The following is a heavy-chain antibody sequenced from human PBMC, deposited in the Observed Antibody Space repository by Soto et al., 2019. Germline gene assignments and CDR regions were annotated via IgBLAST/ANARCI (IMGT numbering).Heavy chain of an antibody. CDR2: ISSSSSYT. CDR1: GFTFSDYY. D-gene: IGHD3-22*01. Sequence: PGGSLRLSCAASGFTFSDYYMSWIRQAPGKGLEWVSYISSSSSYTNYADSVKGRFTISRDNAKNSLYLQMNSLRAEDTAVYYCARGNYYDSSGAEYFQHWGQGTLVTVS. V-gene: IGHV3-11*05. J-gene: IGHJ1*01. CDR3: ARGNYYDSSGAEYFQH.